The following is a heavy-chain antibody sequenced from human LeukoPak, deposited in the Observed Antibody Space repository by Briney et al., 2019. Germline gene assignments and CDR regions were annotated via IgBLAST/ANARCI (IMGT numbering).Heavy chain of an antibody. J-gene: IGHJ4*02. CDR1: GGSISSYY. CDR3: ARFTYSYGPDY. D-gene: IGHD5-18*01. CDR2: IYYSGST. V-gene: IGHV4-59*08. Sequence: SETLSLTCTVSGGSISSYYRSWIRQPPGKGLEWIGYIYYSGSTNYNPSLKSRVTISVDTSKNQFSLKLSSVTAADTAVYYCARFTYSYGPDYWGQGTLVTVSS.